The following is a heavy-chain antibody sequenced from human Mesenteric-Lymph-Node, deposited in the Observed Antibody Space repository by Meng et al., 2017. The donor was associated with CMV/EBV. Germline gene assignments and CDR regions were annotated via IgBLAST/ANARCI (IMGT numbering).Heavy chain of an antibody. CDR1: GFTFGDYG. V-gene: IGHV3-49*04. D-gene: IGHD3-3*01. Sequence: GESLKISCTGSGFTFGDYGMSWVRQAPGKGLEWVGLIRSSKTYGGTADYAASVKGRFTISRDDSESIAYLQMNSLKTEDTAVYYCTTDFWSGYFGHWGQGTLVTVSS. CDR2: IRSSKTYGGTA. CDR3: TTDFWSGYFGH. J-gene: IGHJ4*02.